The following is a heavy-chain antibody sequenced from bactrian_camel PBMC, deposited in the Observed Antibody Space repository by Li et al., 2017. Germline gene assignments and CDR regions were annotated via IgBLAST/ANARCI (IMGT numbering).Heavy chain of an antibody. V-gene: IGHV3S61*01. CDR1: GYTYGSSC. D-gene: IGHD6*01. CDR3: AAFPGTDGGSWYERGRCADFGY. CDR2: IYVGDGDRRT. J-gene: IGHJ6*01. Sequence: HVQLVESGGDSVQAGGSLRISCTVSGYTYGSSCMGWFRLAPGKEREAVAFIYVGDGDRRTNYADSVKGRFTVSRDNTKRILNLQMNNLKPEDTAMYYCAAFPGTDGGSWYERGRCADFGYWGQGTQVTVS.